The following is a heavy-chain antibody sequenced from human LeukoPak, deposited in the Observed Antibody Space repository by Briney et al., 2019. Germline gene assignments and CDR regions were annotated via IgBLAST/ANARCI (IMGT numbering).Heavy chain of an antibody. J-gene: IGHJ5*02. V-gene: IGHV1-2*02. CDR3: ARHKGNTIFGVVIENWFDP. CDR1: GYAFSAYY. CDR2: INPNSGGT. Sequence: GASVKVSCKASGYAFSAYYMHWVRQAPGQGLEWMGWINPNSGGTNYAQKFQGRVTMTRDTSISTAYMELSRLRSDDTAVYYCARHKGNTIFGVVIENWFDPWGQGTLVTVSS. D-gene: IGHD3-3*01.